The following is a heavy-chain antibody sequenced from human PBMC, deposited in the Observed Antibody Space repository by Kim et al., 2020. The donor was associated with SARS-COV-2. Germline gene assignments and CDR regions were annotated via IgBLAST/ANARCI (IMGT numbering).Heavy chain of an antibody. CDR2: ISYDGSNK. V-gene: IGHV3-30*18. CDR3: AKDFSTGSRGYSYGIDY. Sequence: GGSLRLSCAASGFTFSSYGMHWVRQAPGKGLEWVAVISYDGSNKYYADSVKGRFTISRDNSKNTLYLQMNSLRAEYTAVYYCAKDFSTGSRGYSYGIDYWGQGTLVTVSS. CDR1: GFTFSSYG. D-gene: IGHD5-18*01. J-gene: IGHJ4*02.